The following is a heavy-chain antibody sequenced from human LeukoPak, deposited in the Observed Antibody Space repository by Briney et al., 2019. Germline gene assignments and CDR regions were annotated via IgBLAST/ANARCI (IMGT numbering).Heavy chain of an antibody. Sequence: PVGSLRLSCAASGFTFNTYWMSWVRQAPGKGLEWVANIKQDGSEIHYVDSAKGRFIISRNNAKNSLYMQMNSLRAEATAVYYCARDGIDSSSWYGRDYWGQGTLVTVSS. V-gene: IGHV3-7*03. CDR2: IKQDGSEI. CDR3: ARDGIDSSSWYGRDY. D-gene: IGHD6-13*01. CDR1: GFTFNTYW. J-gene: IGHJ4*02.